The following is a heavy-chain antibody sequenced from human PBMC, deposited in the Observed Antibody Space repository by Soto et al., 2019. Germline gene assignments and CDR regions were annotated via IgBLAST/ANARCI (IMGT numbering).Heavy chain of an antibody. D-gene: IGHD2-2*01. CDR2: IGSAASGT. V-gene: IGHV3-21*01. Sequence: PGGSLRLSCAASGFTFSPYSMNWVRLAPGKGLEWVSCIGSAASGTSYADSVQGRFTISRDNAKNTLYLQMNSLRAEDTAVYYCAREYCSSTSCYLYYYYGMDVWGQGTTVTVSS. CDR3: AREYCSSTSCYLYYYYGMDV. J-gene: IGHJ6*02. CDR1: GFTFSPYS.